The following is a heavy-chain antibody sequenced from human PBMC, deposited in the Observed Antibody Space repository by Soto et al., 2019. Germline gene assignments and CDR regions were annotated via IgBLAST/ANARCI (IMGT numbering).Heavy chain of an antibody. Sequence: PGGSLRLSCAASGFTVSSNYMSWVRQAPGKGLEWASVIYSGGSTYYADSVKGRFTISRDNSKNTLYLQMNSLRAEDTAVYYCARGRYCGGGCYPGIDAFDIWGQGTMVTVSS. V-gene: IGHV3-53*01. CDR2: IYSGGST. CDR1: GFTVSSNY. D-gene: IGHD2-21*02. J-gene: IGHJ3*02. CDR3: ARGRYCGGGCYPGIDAFDI.